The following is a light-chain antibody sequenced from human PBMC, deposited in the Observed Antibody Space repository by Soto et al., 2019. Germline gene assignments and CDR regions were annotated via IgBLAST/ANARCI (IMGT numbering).Light chain of an antibody. CDR2: KAS. CDR3: QQYNSYV. CDR1: QSIGNW. Sequence: VQMTQTPSSLSASVGDRVILTCRASQSIGNWLAWYQQKPGKAPKLLIYKASSLESGVPTRFSGSGSGTDFTLTISSLQPEDFATYHCQQYNSYVFGPGTKVDIK. V-gene: IGKV1-5*03. J-gene: IGKJ3*01.